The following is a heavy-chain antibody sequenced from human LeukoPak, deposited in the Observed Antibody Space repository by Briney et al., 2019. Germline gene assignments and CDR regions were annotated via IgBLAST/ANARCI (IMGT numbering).Heavy chain of an antibody. CDR3: ARAEAAGDNRGGYYYFYMDV. V-gene: IGHV3-23*01. Sequence: GGSLRLSCAPSGFTFSAHHMNWVRQAPGKGLEWVSGITASGATTYYAHSVKGRFTISRDSSQNTLYLQMNSLRAEDTAVYYCARAEAAGDNRGGYYYFYMDVWGKGTTVTVSS. CDR2: ITASGATT. J-gene: IGHJ6*03. CDR1: GFTFSAHH. D-gene: IGHD6-25*01.